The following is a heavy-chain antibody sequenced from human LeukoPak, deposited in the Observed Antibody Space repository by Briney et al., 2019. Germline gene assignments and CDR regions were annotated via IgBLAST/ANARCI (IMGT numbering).Heavy chain of an antibody. CDR3: ARRLLLWFGELLFDY. CDR1: GGSISSYY. D-gene: IGHD3-10*01. V-gene: IGHV4-34*01. CDR2: INHSGST. Sequence: SETLSLTCTVSGGSISSYYWSWIRQPPGKGLEWIGEINHSGSTNYNPSLKSRVTISVDTSKNQFSLKLSSVTAADTAVYYCARRLLLWFGELLFDYWGQGTLVTVSS. J-gene: IGHJ4*02.